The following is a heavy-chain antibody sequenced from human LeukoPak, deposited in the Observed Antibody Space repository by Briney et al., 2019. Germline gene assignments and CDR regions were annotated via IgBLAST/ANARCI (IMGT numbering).Heavy chain of an antibody. D-gene: IGHD3-10*02. CDR2: ISSSSSYI. V-gene: IGHV3-21*01. CDR1: GFTFSSYS. CDR3: AELGITMIGGV. J-gene: IGHJ6*04. Sequence: GGSLRLSCAASGFTFSSYSMNWVRQAPGKGLEWVSSISSSSSYIYYADSVKGRFTISRDNARKSLYLQMNSLRAEDTAVYYCAELGITMIGGVWGKGTTVTISS.